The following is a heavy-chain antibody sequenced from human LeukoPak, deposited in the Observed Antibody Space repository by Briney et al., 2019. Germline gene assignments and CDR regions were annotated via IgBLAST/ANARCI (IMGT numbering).Heavy chain of an antibody. CDR3: MKGLAVAGKFFHNYNTDA. J-gene: IGHJ6*02. CDR2: VHYSGST. D-gene: IGHD6-19*01. CDR1: GVSISSSGHY. Sequence: NTSETLSLTCTDSGVSISSSGHYWGWIRQAPGKGLEWIGSVHYSGSTYYSPSLQSRVSISVDTSKNQFSLNFKSMTAADTAVYYCMKGLAVAGKFFHNYNTDAWGQGTAVTVSS. V-gene: IGHV4-39*01.